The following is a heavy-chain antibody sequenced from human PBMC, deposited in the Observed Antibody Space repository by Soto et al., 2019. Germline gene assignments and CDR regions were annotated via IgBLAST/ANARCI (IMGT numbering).Heavy chain of an antibody. Sequence: SETLSLTCTVSGGSISSYYWIWIRQPPGKGLEWIGYIYYSGSTNYNPSLKSRVTISVDTSKNQFSLKLSSVTAADTAVYYCARAGYCSGGSCLPRYYYYYYMDVWGKGTTVTVS. CDR3: ARAGYCSGGSCLPRYYYYYYMDV. CDR1: GGSISSYY. J-gene: IGHJ6*03. D-gene: IGHD2-15*01. CDR2: IYYSGST. V-gene: IGHV4-59*08.